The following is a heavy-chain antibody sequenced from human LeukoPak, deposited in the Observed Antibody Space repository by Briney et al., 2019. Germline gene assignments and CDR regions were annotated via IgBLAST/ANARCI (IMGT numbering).Heavy chain of an antibody. CDR2: IKSEIDGGTT. J-gene: IGHJ4*02. CDR1: GFTFSNAW. V-gene: IGHV3-15*01. D-gene: IGHD5-12*01. Sequence: GGSLRLSCAASGFTFSNAWMSWVRQAPGRGLEWVGRIKSEIDGGTTDYAVPVKGRFTISRDDSKDTLYLQMNSLKSEDTAVYYCDTEWMGIGDHWGQGTLVTVSS. CDR3: DTEWMGIGDH.